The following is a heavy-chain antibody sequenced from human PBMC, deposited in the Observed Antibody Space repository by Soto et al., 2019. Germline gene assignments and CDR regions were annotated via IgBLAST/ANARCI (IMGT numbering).Heavy chain of an antibody. CDR1: GGSISSGGYY. CDR2: IYYSGST. V-gene: IGHV4-31*03. CDR3: ARVALDQSSITMVRGVRFDY. J-gene: IGHJ4*02. D-gene: IGHD3-10*01. Sequence: QVQLQESGPGLVKPSQTLSLTCTVSGGSISSGGYYWSWIRQHPGKGLEWIGYIYYSGSTYYNPSHKSRVTISVDTSKNQFSLKLSSVTAADTAVYYCARVALDQSSITMVRGVRFDYWGQGTLVTVSS.